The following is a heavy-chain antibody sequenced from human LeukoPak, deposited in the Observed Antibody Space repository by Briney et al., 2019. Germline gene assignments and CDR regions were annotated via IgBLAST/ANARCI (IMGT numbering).Heavy chain of an antibody. V-gene: IGHV4-59*01. Sequence: KPSETLSLTCTVSGGSISSYYWSWIRQPPGKGLEWIGDIYYSGSTNYNPSLKSRVTISVDTSKNQFSLKLSSVTAADTAVYYCARAEDIAAAGGYWGQGTLVTVSS. CDR1: GGSISSYY. CDR2: IYYSGST. J-gene: IGHJ4*02. CDR3: ARAEDIAAAGGY. D-gene: IGHD6-13*01.